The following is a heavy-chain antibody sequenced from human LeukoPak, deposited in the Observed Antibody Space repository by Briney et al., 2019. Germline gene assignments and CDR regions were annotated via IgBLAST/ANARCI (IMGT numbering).Heavy chain of an antibody. V-gene: IGHV3-23*01. D-gene: IGHD2-2*01. J-gene: IGHJ4*02. CDR2: ISGSGGRT. CDR1: GITLTNYG. Sequence: GGSLRLSCAVSGITLTNYGMSWVRQAPGKGLEWVSAISGSGGRTYYADSVKGRFTISRDNSKNTLYLQMNSLRAEDTAVYYCAKDPWYCSSTSCYGAGLDYWGQGTLVTVSS. CDR3: AKDPWYCSSTSCYGAGLDY.